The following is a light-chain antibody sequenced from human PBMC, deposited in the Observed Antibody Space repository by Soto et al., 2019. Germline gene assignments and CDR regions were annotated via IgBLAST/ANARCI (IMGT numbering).Light chain of an antibody. V-gene: IGKV3-11*01. CDR2: DAS. J-gene: IGKJ5*01. Sequence: EIVLTQSPVTLSLSPGERATLSCRASQSFRTYLAWYQVKPGQAPRLLIYDASRRASGVPARFSGSGSGTDVILTICSLEPVDFALYCCQPRNTWLPITFGQGTRLESK. CDR1: QSFRTY. CDR3: QPRNTWLPIT.